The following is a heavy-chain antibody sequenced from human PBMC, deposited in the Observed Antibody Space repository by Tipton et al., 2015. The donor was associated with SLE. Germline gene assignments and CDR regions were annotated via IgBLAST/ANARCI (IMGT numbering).Heavy chain of an antibody. V-gene: IGHV3-20*04. D-gene: IGHD3-10*01. CDR3: ARGYYGSGSYSAFDY. Sequence: SLRLSCAASGFTFDGHAMHWVRQAPGKGLEWLAGINWNGESVGYADSVKGRITISRDNAKKSLYIEVNSLRPEDTALYYCARGYYGSGSYSAFDYWGQGTLVTVSS. J-gene: IGHJ4*02. CDR1: GFTFDGHA. CDR2: INWNGESV.